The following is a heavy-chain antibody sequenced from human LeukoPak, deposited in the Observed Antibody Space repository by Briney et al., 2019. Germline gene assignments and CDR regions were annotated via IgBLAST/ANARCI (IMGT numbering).Heavy chain of an antibody. J-gene: IGHJ4*02. CDR1: GYTLTELS. D-gene: IGHD1-7*01. CDR2: FDPEDGET. V-gene: IGHV1-24*01. CDR3: ATDNWNYFLSGY. Sequence: ASVKVSCKVSGYTLTELSMHWVRQAPGKGLGWMGGFDPEDGETIYAQKFQGRVTMTEDTSTDTAYMELSSLRSEDTAVYYCATDNWNYFLSGYWGQGTLVTVSS.